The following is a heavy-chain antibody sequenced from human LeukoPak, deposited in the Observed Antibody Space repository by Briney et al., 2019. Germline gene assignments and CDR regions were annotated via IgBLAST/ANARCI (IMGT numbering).Heavy chain of an antibody. D-gene: IGHD3-10*01. CDR1: GGSFSSYY. Sequence: SETLSLTCTLSGGSFSSYYWSWIRQPPGKGLEWIGYIYYSGSTNYNPSLKSRVTISVDTSKNQFSLKLSSVTTADTAVYYCARVEEGYGSGRRGNFYYYYMDVWGKGTTVTISS. CDR2: IYYSGST. J-gene: IGHJ6*03. CDR3: ARVEEGYGSGRRGNFYYYYMDV. V-gene: IGHV4-59*01.